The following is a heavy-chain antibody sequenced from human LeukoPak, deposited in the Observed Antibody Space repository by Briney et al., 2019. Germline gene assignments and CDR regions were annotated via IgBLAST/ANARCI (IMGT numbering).Heavy chain of an antibody. CDR1: GFTFSSYW. V-gene: IGHV3-74*01. CDR2: INTDGDT. CDR3: ARALFERYSSSYYFDY. D-gene: IGHD6-6*01. Sequence: GGSLRLSCAASGFTFSSYWMHWVRHAPGKGLVWVSRINTDGDTSYADSVKGRFTISRDNPKNTLYLQRNSLRAEDTAVYYCARALFERYSSSYYFDYWGQGTLVTVSS. J-gene: IGHJ4*02.